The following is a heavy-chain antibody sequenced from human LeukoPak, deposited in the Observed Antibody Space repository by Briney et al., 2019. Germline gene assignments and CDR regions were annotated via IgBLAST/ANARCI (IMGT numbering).Heavy chain of an antibody. D-gene: IGHD2-21*02. CDR3: ARGWLAETTVVTPYNY. CDR1: GGTFSSTT. CDR2: ITPIFRTP. J-gene: IGHJ4*02. V-gene: IGHV1-69*13. Sequence: ASVKVSCKASGGTFSSTTINWVRQAPGQGLEWMGGITPIFRTPNYAQKFQGRVTITAVESMSTAYMELSSLRSEDTAVYYCARGWLAETTVVTPYNYWGQGTLVTVSS.